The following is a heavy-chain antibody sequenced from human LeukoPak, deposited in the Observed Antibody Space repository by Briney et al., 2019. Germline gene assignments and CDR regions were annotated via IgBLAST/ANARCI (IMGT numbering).Heavy chain of an antibody. CDR2: IYYSGST. CDR3: ARSRGEWLFVGYFEL. CDR1: GGSISSSSYY. D-gene: IGHD3-3*01. J-gene: IGHJ2*01. Sequence: SETLSLTCTVSGGSISSSSYYWGWIRQPRGKGLEWIGSIYYSGSTNYNPSLKSRVTISVDTSKNQFSLKLSSVTAADTAVYYCARSRGEWLFVGYFELWGRGTLVTVSS. V-gene: IGHV4-39*07.